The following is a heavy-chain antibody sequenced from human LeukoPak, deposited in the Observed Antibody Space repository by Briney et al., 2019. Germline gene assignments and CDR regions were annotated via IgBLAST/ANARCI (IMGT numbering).Heavy chain of an antibody. CDR1: RFIFSNFV. V-gene: IGHV3-11*01. D-gene: IGHD3-9*01. CDR2: ISSSGSTI. Sequence: GGSLRLSCAASRFIFSNFVMSWVRQAPGKGLEWVSYISSSGSTIYYADSVKGRFTISRDNAKNSLYLQMNSLRAEDTAVYYCARSGFDWLLYYFDYWGQGTLVTVSS. J-gene: IGHJ4*02. CDR3: ARSGFDWLLYYFDY.